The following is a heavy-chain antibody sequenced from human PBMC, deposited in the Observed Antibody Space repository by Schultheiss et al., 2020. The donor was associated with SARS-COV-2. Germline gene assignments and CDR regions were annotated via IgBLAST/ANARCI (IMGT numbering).Heavy chain of an antibody. Sequence: GESLKISCKGSGYSFTSYWIGWVRQMPGKGLEWMGRIDPSDSYTNYSPSFQGHVTISADKSISTAYLQWSSLKASDTAMYYCASRGDNSAFDIWGQGTMVTVSS. J-gene: IGHJ3*02. CDR1: GYSFTSYW. CDR3: ASRGDNSAFDI. D-gene: IGHD4-17*01. CDR2: IDPSDSYT. V-gene: IGHV5-10-1*01.